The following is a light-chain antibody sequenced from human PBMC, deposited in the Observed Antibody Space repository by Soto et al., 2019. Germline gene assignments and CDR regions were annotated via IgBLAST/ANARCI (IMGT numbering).Light chain of an antibody. CDR3: QQYGSSSWT. Sequence: VLTHSPGTLSLSPGKRATVSCRASQSISSSYLAWYQQRPGQAPRLLIYGASSRATGIPDRFSGSGSGTEFTLTISRLEPEDFAVYYCQQYGSSSWTFGQGTKVDIK. CDR1: QSISSSY. V-gene: IGKV3-20*01. J-gene: IGKJ1*01. CDR2: GAS.